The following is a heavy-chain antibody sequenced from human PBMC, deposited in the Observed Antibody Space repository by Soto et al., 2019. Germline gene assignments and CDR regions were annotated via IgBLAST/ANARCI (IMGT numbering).Heavy chain of an antibody. V-gene: IGHV1-69*13. CDR1: GGTFSSHA. D-gene: IGHD6-19*01. J-gene: IGHJ4*02. CDR3: ASAKYSSGWYKFDY. Sequence: SVKVSCKASGGTFSSHAISWVRQAPGQGLEWMGGSIPIFGTANYAQKFQGRVTITADESTSTDYMELSSLRSEDTAVYYCASAKYSSGWYKFDYWGQGTLFTVSS. CDR2: SIPIFGTA.